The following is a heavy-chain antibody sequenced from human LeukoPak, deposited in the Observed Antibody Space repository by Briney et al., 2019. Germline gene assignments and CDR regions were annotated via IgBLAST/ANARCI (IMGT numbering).Heavy chain of an antibody. CDR1: GYTFTSYG. Sequence: ASVKVSCKASGYTFTSYGISWVRQAPGQGLEWMGWISGYNDNTNFAQKVQDRVSMTTATSTSTAYMTLRNLESDDTAVYFCARVHRPFSGRVDYWGQGTLVTVSS. V-gene: IGHV1-18*01. J-gene: IGHJ4*02. CDR3: ARVHRPFSGRVDY. CDR2: ISGYNDNT.